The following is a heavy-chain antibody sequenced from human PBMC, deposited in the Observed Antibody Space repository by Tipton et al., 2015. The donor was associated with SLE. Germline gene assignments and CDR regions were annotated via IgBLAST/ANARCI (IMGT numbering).Heavy chain of an antibody. CDR2: IYTCGST. CDR3: ARGGYGDYSVLPAFDI. D-gene: IGHD4-17*01. J-gene: IGHJ3*02. V-gene: IGHV4-4*07. CDR1: GGSISSYY. Sequence: TLSLTCTVSGGSISSYYWSWIRQPAGKGLEWIGRIYTCGSTNYNPSLKSRVTISVDTSKNQFSLKLNSVTAADTAVYYCARGGYGDYSVLPAFDIWGQGTMVTVSS.